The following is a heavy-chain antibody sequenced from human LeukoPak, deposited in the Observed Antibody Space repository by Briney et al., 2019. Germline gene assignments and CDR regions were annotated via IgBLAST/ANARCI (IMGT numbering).Heavy chain of an antibody. CDR3: ARGLVGYCSSTSCFYYYYGMGV. D-gene: IGHD2-2*01. Sequence: ASVKVSCKASGYTFTSYDINWVRQATGQGLEWMGWRNPNSGNTGYAQKFQGRVTMTRNTSISTAYMELSSLRSEDTAVYYCARGLVGYCSSTSCFYYYYGMGVWGQGTTVTVSS. J-gene: IGHJ6*02. CDR1: GYTFTSYD. V-gene: IGHV1-8*01. CDR2: RNPNSGNT.